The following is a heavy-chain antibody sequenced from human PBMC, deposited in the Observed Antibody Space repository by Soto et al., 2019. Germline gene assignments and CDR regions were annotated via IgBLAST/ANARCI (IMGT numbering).Heavy chain of an antibody. CDR1: GFTFSSYE. D-gene: IGHD4-17*01. CDR3: ARESRGLRYYFDY. CDR2: ISSSGSTI. J-gene: IGHJ4*02. V-gene: IGHV3-48*03. Sequence: EVQLVESGGGLVQPGGSLRLSCAASGFTFSSYEMNWVRQATGKGLEWVSYISSSGSTIYYADSVKGRFTISRDNAKNSLYLQMNSLRAEDTAVYYCARESRGLRYYFDYWGQGTLVTVSS.